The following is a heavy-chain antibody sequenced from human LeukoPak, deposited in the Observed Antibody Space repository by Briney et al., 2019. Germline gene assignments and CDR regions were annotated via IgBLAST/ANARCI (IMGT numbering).Heavy chain of an antibody. V-gene: IGHV4-39*01. CDR3: VRHDGRGGATMGSLDS. Sequence: SETLSLTCTVSGDSITSSSHHWGWIRQSPGKGLEWIGSIYFGRTTYYNPSLSSRVALSVVTSKNQFSLQLTSVTAADTAVYYCVRHDGRGGATMGSLDSWGQGSLVTVSS. J-gene: IGHJ4*02. CDR1: GDSITSSSHH. CDR2: IYFGRTT. D-gene: IGHD5-12*01.